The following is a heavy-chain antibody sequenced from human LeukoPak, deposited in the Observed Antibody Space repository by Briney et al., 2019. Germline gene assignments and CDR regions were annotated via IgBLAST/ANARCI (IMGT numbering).Heavy chain of an antibody. D-gene: IGHD6-13*01. CDR3: AKWAVAAAGTLYYFDY. CDR2: ISGSGGST. CDR1: GFTVSSNS. Sequence: GGSLRLSCTVSGFTVSSNSMSWVRQAPGKGLEWVSAISGSGGSTYYADSVKGRFTISRDNSKNTLYLQMNSLRAEDTAVYYCAKWAVAAAGTLYYFDYWGQGTLVTVSS. J-gene: IGHJ4*02. V-gene: IGHV3-23*01.